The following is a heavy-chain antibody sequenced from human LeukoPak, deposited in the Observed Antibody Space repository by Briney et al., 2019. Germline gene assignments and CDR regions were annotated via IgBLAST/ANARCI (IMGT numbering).Heavy chain of an antibody. Sequence: PGGSLRLSCAASEFTFSGSAMHWLRQASRKGLEWVGRIRSKANSYATAYAASVKGRFTISRDDSENTAYLQMNSLKTEATAVYYCAKSGYNRFDYWGQGTLVTVSS. CDR3: AKSGYNRFDY. V-gene: IGHV3-73*01. J-gene: IGHJ4*02. CDR1: EFTFSGSA. D-gene: IGHD5-24*01. CDR2: IRSKANSYAT.